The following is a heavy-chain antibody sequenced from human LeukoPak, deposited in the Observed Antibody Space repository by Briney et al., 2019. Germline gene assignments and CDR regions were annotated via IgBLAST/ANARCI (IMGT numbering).Heavy chain of an antibody. V-gene: IGHV1-2*02. CDR2: INPNSGGT. J-gene: IGHJ6*02. CDR3: ARDGFWAAGSPTTLGGMDV. D-gene: IGHD6-25*01. Sequence: ASVKVSCKASGYTFTGYYMHWVRQAPGQGLERMGWINPNSGGTNYAQKFQGRVTMTRDTSSSTAYMELSGLRSDDTAVYYCARDGFWAAGSPTTLGGMDVWGQGTTVTVSS. CDR1: GYTFTGYY.